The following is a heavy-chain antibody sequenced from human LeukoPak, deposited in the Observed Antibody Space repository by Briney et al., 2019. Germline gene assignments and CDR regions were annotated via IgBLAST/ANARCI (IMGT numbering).Heavy chain of an antibody. D-gene: IGHD6-13*01. V-gene: IGHV1-69*04. CDR1: GGTFSSYA. CDR3: AEAVSSSWDTQYWYFDL. J-gene: IGHJ2*01. Sequence: SVKVSCKASGGTFSSYAISWVRQAPGQGLEWMGRIIPILGIANYAQKFQGRVTITADKSTSTAYMELSSLRVEVTVMYYCAEAVSSSWDTQYWYFDLWGRGTLVTVSS. CDR2: IIPILGIA.